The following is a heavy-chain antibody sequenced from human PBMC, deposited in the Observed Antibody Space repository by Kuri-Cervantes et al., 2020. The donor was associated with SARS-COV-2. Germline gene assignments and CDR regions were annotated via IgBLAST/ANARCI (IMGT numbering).Heavy chain of an antibody. V-gene: IGHV3-21*04. CDR2: ISSSSSYI. CDR1: GFTFSYYG. Sequence: GGSLRLSCAASGFTFSYYGMNWVRQAPGKGLEWVSSISSSSSYIYYADSVKGRFTISRDNAKNSLYLQMNSLRAEDTAVYYCARLSVRQQLVRDNWGQGTLVTVSS. D-gene: IGHD6-13*01. CDR3: ARLSVRQQLVRDN. J-gene: IGHJ4*02.